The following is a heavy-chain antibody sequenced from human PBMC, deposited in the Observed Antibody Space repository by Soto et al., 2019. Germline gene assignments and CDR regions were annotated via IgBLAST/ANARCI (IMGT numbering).Heavy chain of an antibody. CDR3: AQTTGWPGFDY. Sequence: QVQLQESGPGLVKPSETMSLTCTASGASISNYYWNWIRQPPGKGLEWIGHIYNGESTNYNPSLKSRVTISVDPSKNQFSLKLGSVTAADTAVYYCAQTTGWPGFDYWGQGTLVTVSS. J-gene: IGHJ4*02. D-gene: IGHD6-19*01. V-gene: IGHV4-59*01. CDR1: GASISNYY. CDR2: IYNGEST.